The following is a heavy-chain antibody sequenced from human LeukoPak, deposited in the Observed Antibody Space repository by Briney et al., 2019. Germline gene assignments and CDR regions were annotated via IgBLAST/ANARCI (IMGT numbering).Heavy chain of an antibody. V-gene: IGHV4-39*07. J-gene: IGHJ4*01. CDR1: GGSISSSSYY. CDR3: ARDQVTTVILDY. D-gene: IGHD4-11*01. CDR2: IYYSGST. Sequence: PSETLSLTCTVSGGSISSSSYYWGWIRQPPGKGLEWIGSIYYSGSTYYNPSLKSRVTISVDTSKNQFSLKLSSVTAADTAVYYCARDQVTTVILDYWGQGTLVTVSS.